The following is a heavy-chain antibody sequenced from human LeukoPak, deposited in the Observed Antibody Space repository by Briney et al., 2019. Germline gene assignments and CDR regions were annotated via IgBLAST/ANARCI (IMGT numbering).Heavy chain of an antibody. Sequence: MPSETLSLTCTVSGGSISSGGYYWSWIRQHPGKGLEWIGYIYYSGSTYYNPSLKSRVTISVDTSKNQFSLKLSSVTAADTAVYYCARVGYSYGFLNWFDPWGQGTLVTVSS. CDR3: ARVGYSYGFLNWFDP. V-gene: IGHV4-31*03. CDR2: IYYSGST. D-gene: IGHD5-18*01. J-gene: IGHJ5*02. CDR1: GGSISSGGYY.